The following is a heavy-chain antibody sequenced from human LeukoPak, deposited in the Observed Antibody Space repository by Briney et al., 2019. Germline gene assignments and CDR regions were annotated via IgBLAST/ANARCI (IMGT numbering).Heavy chain of an antibody. CDR1: ANYW. CDR2: INSDGSWT. J-gene: IGHJ4*02. D-gene: IGHD2/OR15-2a*01. V-gene: IGHV3-74*01. CDR3: VSFYETY. Sequence: GGSLRLSCVASANYWVHWVRQAPGKGLVWVSHINSDGSWTSYADSVKGRFTISKDNAKNTVYLQMNSLRAEDMAVYYCVSFYETYWGRGTLVTVSS.